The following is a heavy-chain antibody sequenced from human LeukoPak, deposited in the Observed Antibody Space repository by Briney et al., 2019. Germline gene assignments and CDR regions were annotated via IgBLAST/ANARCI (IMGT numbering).Heavy chain of an antibody. CDR2: ISSSGSTI. V-gene: IGHV3-11*01. J-gene: IGHJ4*02. CDR1: GFTFSDYY. Sequence: GGSLRLSCAASGFTFSDYYMSWIRQAPGKGLEWVSYISSSGSTIYYADSVKGRITISKDNAKNSLYLQIHSLRAADTAVYYCASPMGAPRGWGQGTLVTVSS. D-gene: IGHD1-26*01. CDR3: ASPMGAPRG.